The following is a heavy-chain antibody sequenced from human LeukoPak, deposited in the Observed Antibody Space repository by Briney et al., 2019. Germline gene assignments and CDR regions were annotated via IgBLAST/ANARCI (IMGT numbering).Heavy chain of an antibody. V-gene: IGHV3-23*01. Sequence: PGGSLRLSCAASGFTFSGYAMSWVRQAPGKGLEWVSAISGSGGSTYYADSVKGRFTISRDNSKNTLYLQMNSLRAEDTAVYYCAKESLRSSSTAGDCWGQGTLVTVSS. CDR3: AKESLRSSSTAGDC. D-gene: IGHD6-13*01. CDR1: GFTFSGYA. CDR2: ISGSGGST. J-gene: IGHJ4*02.